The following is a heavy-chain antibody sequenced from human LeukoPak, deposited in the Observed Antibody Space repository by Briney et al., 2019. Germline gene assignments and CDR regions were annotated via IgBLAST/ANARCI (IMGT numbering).Heavy chain of an antibody. V-gene: IGHV4-4*07. J-gene: IGHJ6*03. CDR3: KCRHYYYYYMDV. CDR1: GGSISSYY. Sequence: SETLSLTCTVSGGSISSYYWSWIRQPAGKGLEWIGRIYTSGSTNYNPSLKSRVTMSVDTSKNQFSLKLSSVTAADTAVYYCKCRHYYYYYMDVWGKGTTVTVSS. CDR2: IYTSGST.